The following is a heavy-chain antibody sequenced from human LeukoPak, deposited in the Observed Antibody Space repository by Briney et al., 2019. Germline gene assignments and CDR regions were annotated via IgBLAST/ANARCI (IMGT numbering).Heavy chain of an antibody. V-gene: IGHV3-23*01. CDR3: AKGSYYYYYMDV. CDR2: ISGSGGST. CDR1: GFTFSSYA. Sequence: GGALRLSCAASGFTFSSYAMSWVRQAPGKGLEWVSAISGSGGSTYYADSVKGRFTISRDNSKNTLYLQMNSLRAEDTAVYYCAKGSYYYYYMDVWGKGTTVTVSS. J-gene: IGHJ6*03.